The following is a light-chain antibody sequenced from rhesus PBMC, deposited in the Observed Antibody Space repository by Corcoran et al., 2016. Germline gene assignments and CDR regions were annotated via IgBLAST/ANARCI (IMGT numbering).Light chain of an antibody. CDR3: QKYSSSPYS. Sequence: QVILTQSPATLSLSPGEIATFSCRASQSVSSYLAWYQQKPGQAPRLHIDGASSRATGIPDRFSGSGFCTEFTLTISSLEPEDFAVYYCQKYSSSPYSFGQGTKVEIK. CDR2: GAS. J-gene: IGKJ2*01. CDR1: QSVSSY. V-gene: IGKV3-53*01.